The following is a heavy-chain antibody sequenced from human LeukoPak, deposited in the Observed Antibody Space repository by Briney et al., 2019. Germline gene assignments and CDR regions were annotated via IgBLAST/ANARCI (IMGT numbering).Heavy chain of an antibody. CDR2: IKQDGSEK. V-gene: IGHV3-7*03. CDR3: AKQATRQSFDY. J-gene: IGHJ4*02. D-gene: IGHD5-24*01. CDR1: GFTFSSCW. Sequence: GGSLRLSCAASGFTFSSCWMSRVRQAQGKGLERVANIKQDGSEKYYVDSVKGRFTISRDNSKNTLYLQMNSLRAEDTAVYYCAKQATRQSFDYWGQGTLVTVSS.